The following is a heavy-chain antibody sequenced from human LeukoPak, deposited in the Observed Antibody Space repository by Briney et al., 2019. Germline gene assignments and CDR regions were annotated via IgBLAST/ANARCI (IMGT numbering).Heavy chain of an antibody. V-gene: IGHV4-59*01. Sequence: PSETLSLTCTVSGGSISGYYWTWIRQPPGKGLEWIGYIYYSGSTNYNPSLKSRVTISVDTPKNQFSLNLSSVTAADTAVYYCARALYTSSWSFFDYWGQGTLVTVSS. CDR2: IYYSGST. D-gene: IGHD6-13*01. J-gene: IGHJ4*02. CDR1: GGSISGYY. CDR3: ARALYTSSWSFFDY.